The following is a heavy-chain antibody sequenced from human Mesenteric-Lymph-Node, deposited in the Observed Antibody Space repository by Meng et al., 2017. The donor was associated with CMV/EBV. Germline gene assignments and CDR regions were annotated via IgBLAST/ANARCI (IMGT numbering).Heavy chain of an antibody. CDR3: ARYSSSGVDY. CDR2: INHSGST. J-gene: IGHJ4*02. Sequence: ETLSLTCAVYGGSFSGYYWSWIRQPPGKGLEWIGEINHSGSTNYNPSLKSRVTISVDTSKNQFSLKLSSVTAADTAVYYCARYSSSGVDYWGQGTLVTVSS. CDR1: GGSFSGYY. D-gene: IGHD6-6*01. V-gene: IGHV4-34*01.